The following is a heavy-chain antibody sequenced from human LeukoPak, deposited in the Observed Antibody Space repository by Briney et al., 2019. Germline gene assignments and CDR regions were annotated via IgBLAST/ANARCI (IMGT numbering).Heavy chain of an antibody. J-gene: IGHJ4*02. CDR1: GYTFTSYD. V-gene: IGHV1-8*03. D-gene: IGHD4-17*01. CDR3: ARGSLHSPNYGDYGRSDY. CDR2: MNPNSGNT. Sequence: GASVKVSCKASGYTFTSYDINWVRQATGQGLEWMGWMNPNSGNTGYAQKFQGRVTITRNTSISTAYMELSSLRSEDTAVYYCARGSLHSPNYGDYGRSDYWGQGTLVTVSS.